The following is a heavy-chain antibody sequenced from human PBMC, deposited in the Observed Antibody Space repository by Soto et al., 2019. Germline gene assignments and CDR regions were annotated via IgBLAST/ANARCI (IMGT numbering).Heavy chain of an antibody. CDR2: ISWNSGSI. CDR1: GFTFDDYA. D-gene: IGHD1-1*01. Sequence: GGSLRLSCAASGFTFDDYAMHWVRQAPGKGLEWVSGISWNSGSIGYADSVKGRFTISRDNAKNSLYLQMNSLRAEDTALYYCAKDIGTGTTPKPYYYYGMDVWGQGTAVTSP. J-gene: IGHJ6*02. CDR3: AKDIGTGTTPKPYYYYGMDV. V-gene: IGHV3-9*01.